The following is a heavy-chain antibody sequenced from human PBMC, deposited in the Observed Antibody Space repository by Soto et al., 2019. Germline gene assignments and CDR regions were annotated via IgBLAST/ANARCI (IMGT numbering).Heavy chain of an antibody. CDR3: ARAIARSSSAGLAGY. CDR1: GGSISSGGYY. V-gene: IGHV4-31*03. Sequence: SETLSLTCTVSGGSISSGGYYWSWIRQHPGKGLEWIGYIYYSGSTYYNPSLKSRVTISVDTSKNQFSLKLSSVTAADTAVYYCARAIARSSSAGLAGYWGQGTLVTVSS. CDR2: IYYSGST. J-gene: IGHJ4*02. D-gene: IGHD6-6*01.